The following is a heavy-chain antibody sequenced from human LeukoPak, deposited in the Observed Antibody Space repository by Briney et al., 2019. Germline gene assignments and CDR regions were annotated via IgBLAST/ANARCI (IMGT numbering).Heavy chain of an antibody. CDR1: GGSISSGSYY. Sequence: SETLSLTCTVSGGSISSGSYYWSWIRQPAGKGLEWIGRIYTSGSTNYNPSLKSRVTISVDTSKNQFSLKLSSVTAADTAVYYCARVFENWGQGTLVTVS. J-gene: IGHJ4*02. CDR2: IYTSGST. CDR3: ARVFEN. V-gene: IGHV4-61*02.